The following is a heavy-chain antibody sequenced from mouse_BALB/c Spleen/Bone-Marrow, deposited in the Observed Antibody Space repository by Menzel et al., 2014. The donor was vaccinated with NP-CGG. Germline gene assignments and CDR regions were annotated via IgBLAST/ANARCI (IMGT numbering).Heavy chain of an antibody. CDR3: AKGGYGSSYVRYYAMDY. CDR1: GYTFTDYY. D-gene: IGHD1-1*01. J-gene: IGHJ4*01. CDR2: IYPGSGNT. V-gene: IGHV1-77*01. Sequence: QVQLKESGAELGRPGASVKLSCKASGYTFTDYYIDWVKQRTGQGLEWIGEIYPGSGNTYYNEKFKGKATLTADKSSSTAYMQLSSLTSEDSAVYFCAKGGYGSSYVRYYAMDYWGQGTSVTVSS.